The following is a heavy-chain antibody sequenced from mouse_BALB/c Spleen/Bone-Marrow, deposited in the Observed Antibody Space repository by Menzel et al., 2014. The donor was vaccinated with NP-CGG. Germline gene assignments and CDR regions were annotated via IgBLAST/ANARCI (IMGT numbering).Heavy chain of an antibody. J-gene: IGHJ2*01. D-gene: IGHD4-1*01. CDR1: GFTFSSFG. Sequence: EVQLQESGGGLVQPRGSRKLSCAASGFTFSSFGMHWVRQAPEKGLEWVAYISSGSSTIFYADTVKGRFTVSRDNPKNTLFLQMTSLRSEDTAMYYCTRGGNWDDFDYWGQGTTLTVSS. CDR2: ISSGSSTI. CDR3: TRGGNWDDFDY. V-gene: IGHV5-17*02.